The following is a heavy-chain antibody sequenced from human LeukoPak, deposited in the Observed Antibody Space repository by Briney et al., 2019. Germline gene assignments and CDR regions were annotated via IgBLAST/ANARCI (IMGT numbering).Heavy chain of an antibody. Sequence: SQTLSLTCAVYGGSFSGYYWSWVRQPPGKGREWIGEINHSGSTNYNPSLKSRVTISVDTSKNQFSLKLSSVTAADTAVYYCARGRLGWLRSRAFDYWGQGTLVTVSS. CDR2: INHSGST. D-gene: IGHD5-12*01. V-gene: IGHV4-34*01. CDR1: GGSFSGYY. J-gene: IGHJ4*02. CDR3: ARGRLGWLRSRAFDY.